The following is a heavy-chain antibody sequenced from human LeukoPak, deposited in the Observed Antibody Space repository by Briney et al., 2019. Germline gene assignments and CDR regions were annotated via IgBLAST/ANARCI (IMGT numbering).Heavy chain of an antibody. Sequence: PGGSLRLSCTTSGFSFRDYALSWVRQAPGKGLEWVAVISYDGSNKYYADSVKGRFTISRDNSKNTLYLQMNSLRAEDTAVYYCARTYSGSSDFDYWGQGTLVTVSS. CDR1: GFSFRDYA. CDR3: ARTYSGSSDFDY. V-gene: IGHV3-30*04. CDR2: ISYDGSNK. D-gene: IGHD1-26*01. J-gene: IGHJ4*02.